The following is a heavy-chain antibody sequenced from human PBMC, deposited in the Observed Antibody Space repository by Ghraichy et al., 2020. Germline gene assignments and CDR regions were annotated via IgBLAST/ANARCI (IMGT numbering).Heavy chain of an antibody. D-gene: IGHD2-15*01. Sequence: GESLNISCAASGFTFSSYSMNWVRQAPGKGLEWVSSISSSSSYIYYAVSVKGRFTISRDNAKNSLYLQMNSLRAEDTAAYYCARVREYCSGGSCHGMDVWGQGTTVTVSS. CDR2: ISSSSSYI. V-gene: IGHV3-21*01. J-gene: IGHJ6*02. CDR1: GFTFSSYS. CDR3: ARVREYCSGGSCHGMDV.